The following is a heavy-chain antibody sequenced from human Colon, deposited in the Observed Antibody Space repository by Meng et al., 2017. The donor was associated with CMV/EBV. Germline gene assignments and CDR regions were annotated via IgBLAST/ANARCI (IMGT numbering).Heavy chain of an antibody. Sequence: SGPTLVKPTQTLTLTCNFSGFSLSTDGVGVGWIRQPPGKALEWLAIIYYNDDKRYSPSLRSRLTITKDTSKNQVVLTMTNMDPVDTATYYCAYRPVHAYSSAHFDYWGRGTLVTVSS. V-gene: IGHV2-5*01. CDR2: IYYNDDK. CDR3: AYRPVHAYSSAHFDY. D-gene: IGHD6-19*01. J-gene: IGHJ4*02. CDR1: GFSLSTDGVG.